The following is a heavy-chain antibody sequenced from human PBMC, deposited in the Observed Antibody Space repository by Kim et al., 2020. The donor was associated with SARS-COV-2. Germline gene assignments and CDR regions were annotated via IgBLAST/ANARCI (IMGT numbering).Heavy chain of an antibody. D-gene: IGHD3-3*01. V-gene: IGHV1-69*01. J-gene: IGHJ6*02. Sequence: AKKFQGRVTITAEESTSAAYMELSSLRSEDTAVYYCARNYDFWSGYGMDVWGQGTTGTVSS. CDR3: ARNYDFWSGYGMDV.